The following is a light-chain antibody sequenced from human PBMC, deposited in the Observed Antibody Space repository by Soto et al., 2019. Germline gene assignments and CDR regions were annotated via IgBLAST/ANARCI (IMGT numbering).Light chain of an antibody. CDR1: SGHNNYA. CDR2: LNSDGSH. Sequence: QLVLTQSPSASASLGASVKLTCTLNSGHNNYAIAWHQQQPEKGPRYLMRLNSDGSHNKGDGIPDRLSGSSSGAERYLIISSLHSEDEADYYCQTWDAGILVFGTGTKVTVL. J-gene: IGLJ1*01. V-gene: IGLV4-69*01. CDR3: QTWDAGILV.